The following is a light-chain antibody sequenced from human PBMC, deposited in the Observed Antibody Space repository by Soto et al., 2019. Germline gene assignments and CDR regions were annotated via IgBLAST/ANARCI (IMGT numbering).Light chain of an antibody. V-gene: IGKV1-5*01. CDR2: DVS. CDR3: QQYNSYSL. CDR1: QSISSW. J-gene: IGKJ4*01. Sequence: EIQMTQSPSNLSASVGDRVTITCRASQSISSWLAWYQQKPGKAPNLLIYDVSSLESGVSSRFSGSGSGTEFTLTISSLQPDDFATYYCQQYNSYSLFGGGTKVDIK.